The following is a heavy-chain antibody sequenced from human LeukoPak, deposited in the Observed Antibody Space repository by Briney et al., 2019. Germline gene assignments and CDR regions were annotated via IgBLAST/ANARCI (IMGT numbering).Heavy chain of an antibody. CDR2: ISGSGGST. CDR1: GFTFSTYS. J-gene: IGHJ4*02. CDR3: AKDLDSSWYYFDY. D-gene: IGHD6-13*01. V-gene: IGHV3-23*01. Sequence: GGSLRLSCAASGFTFSTYSMNWVRQAPGKGLEWVSAISGSGGSTYYADSVKGRFTISRDNSKNTLYLQMNSLRAEDTAVYYCAKDLDSSWYYFDYWGQGTLVTVSS.